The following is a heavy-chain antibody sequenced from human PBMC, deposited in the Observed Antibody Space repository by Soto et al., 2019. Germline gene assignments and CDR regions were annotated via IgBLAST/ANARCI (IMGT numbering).Heavy chain of an antibody. CDR3: ARHRYSYGVYYFDY. J-gene: IGHJ4*02. CDR1: GGSISSSSYY. V-gene: IGHV4-39*01. CDR2: IYYSGST. D-gene: IGHD5-18*01. Sequence: PSETLSLTCTVSGGSISSSSYYWGWIRQPPGKGLEWIGSIYYSGSTNYNPSLTSRVTISVDTSKNQFSLKLSSVTAADTAVYYCARHRYSYGVYYFDYWGQGALVTV.